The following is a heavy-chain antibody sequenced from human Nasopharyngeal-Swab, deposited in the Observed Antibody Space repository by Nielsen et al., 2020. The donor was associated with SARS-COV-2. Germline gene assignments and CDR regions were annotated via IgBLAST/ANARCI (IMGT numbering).Heavy chain of an antibody. CDR3: ARLTVTTFYYYYGMDV. V-gene: IGHV1-18*01. CDR2: ISAYNGNT. J-gene: IGHJ6*02. Sequence: APVKVSCKASGFTFTSFGISWVRKAPGQGLEWMGWISAYNGNTNYAQKLQGRVTMTTDTSTSTAYMELRSLRSDDTAVYYCARLTVTTFYYYYGMDVWGQGTTVTVSS. CDR1: GFTFTSFG. D-gene: IGHD4-11*01.